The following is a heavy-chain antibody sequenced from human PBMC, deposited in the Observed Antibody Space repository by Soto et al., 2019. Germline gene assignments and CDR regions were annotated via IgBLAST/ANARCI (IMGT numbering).Heavy chain of an antibody. Sequence: SETLSLTCAVYGGSFSGYYWSWIRQPPGKGLEWIGEINHSGSTNYNPSLKSRVTISVDTSKNQFSLKLSSVTAADTAVYYCARGRGYDILTGYYNDAFDIWGQGTMVTVSS. D-gene: IGHD3-9*01. J-gene: IGHJ3*02. V-gene: IGHV4-34*01. CDR3: ARGRGYDILTGYYNDAFDI. CDR2: INHSGST. CDR1: GGSFSGYY.